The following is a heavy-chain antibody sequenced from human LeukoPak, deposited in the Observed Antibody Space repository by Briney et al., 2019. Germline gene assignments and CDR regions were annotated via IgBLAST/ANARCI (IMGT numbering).Heavy chain of an antibody. CDR1: GYTFTSYD. J-gene: IGHJ4*02. CDR2: INPNSGGT. D-gene: IGHD6-19*01. Sequence: ASVKVSCKASGYTFTSYDINWVRQAPGQGLEWMGWINPNSGGTNYAQKFQGRVTMTRDTSISTAYMELSRLRSDDTAVYYCARSLYSSEVYWGQGTLVTVSS. CDR3: ARSLYSSEVY. V-gene: IGHV1-2*02.